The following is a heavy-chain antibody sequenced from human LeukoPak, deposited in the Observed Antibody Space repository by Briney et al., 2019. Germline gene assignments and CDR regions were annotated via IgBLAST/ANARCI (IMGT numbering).Heavy chain of an antibody. CDR3: AKESIVGATTSPYFDY. CDR2: ISGSGGST. J-gene: IGHJ4*02. V-gene: IGHV3-23*01. D-gene: IGHD1-26*01. Sequence: WGSLRLSCAASGFTFSSYAMSWVRQAPGKGLEWVSAISGSGGSTYYADSVKGRFTISRDNSKNTLYLQMNSLRAEDTAVYYCAKESIVGATTSPYFDYWGQGTLVTVSS. CDR1: GFTFSSYA.